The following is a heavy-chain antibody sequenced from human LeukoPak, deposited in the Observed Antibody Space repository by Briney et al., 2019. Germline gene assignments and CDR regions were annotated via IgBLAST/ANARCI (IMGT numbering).Heavy chain of an antibody. D-gene: IGHD6-13*01. V-gene: IGHV3-30*03. CDR3: ARDRGSAAAGTWYYAMDV. Sequence: GGSLRLSCAASGFTFSSNDIHWVRQAPGKGLEWVVVISYDGGNKYYADSVKGRFAISRDNSKNTLYLQMNSLRAEDTAVYYCARDRGSAAAGTWYYAMDVWGQGTTVTVSS. CDR1: GFTFSSND. J-gene: IGHJ6*02. CDR2: ISYDGGNK.